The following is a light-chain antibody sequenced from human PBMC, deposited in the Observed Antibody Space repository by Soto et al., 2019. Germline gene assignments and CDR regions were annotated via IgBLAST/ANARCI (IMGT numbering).Light chain of an antibody. J-gene: IGKJ2*01. CDR3: QHYYSYPYT. V-gene: IGKV1-8*01. CDR1: QVVSNY. CDR2: AAS. Sequence: AIRMTQSPSSLSASIGDRVTITCRASQVVSNYLAWYQQKPGKAPKALIYAASFLQSGVPSRFSGSGSGTDFSLTISFLQSEDFATYYCQHYYSYPYTFGQGTTLQMK.